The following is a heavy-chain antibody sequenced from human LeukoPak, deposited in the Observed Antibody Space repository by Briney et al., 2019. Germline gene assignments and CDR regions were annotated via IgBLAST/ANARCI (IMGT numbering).Heavy chain of an antibody. CDR1: GFTFSCYS. CDR2: ISSSSSYI. J-gene: IGHJ3*02. V-gene: IGHV3-21*01. D-gene: IGHD6-25*01. Sequence: PGGALRLSCAASGFTFSCYSMNWVRQARGKGLDWVSSISSSSSYIYYADSVKGRFTISRDNDKNSLYLQMNSLRAEDTAVYYCARSYSSEIWGQGTMVTVSS. CDR3: ARSYSSEI.